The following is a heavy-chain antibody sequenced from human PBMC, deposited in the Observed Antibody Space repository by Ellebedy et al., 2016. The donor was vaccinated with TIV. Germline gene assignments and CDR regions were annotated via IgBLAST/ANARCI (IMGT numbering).Heavy chain of an antibody. Sequence: GGSLRLSCAASGFTFSNYAMHWVRQAPGKGLEWVSSISNSAGSTYDADSVKGRFTISRDNSKNTLYLQMNSLRAEDTAVYYCATWGMTTVTYLDFNCWGQGTLVTVSS. J-gene: IGHJ4*02. CDR1: GFTFSNYA. D-gene: IGHD4-17*01. V-gene: IGHV3-23*01. CDR3: ATWGMTTVTYLDFNC. CDR2: ISNSAGST.